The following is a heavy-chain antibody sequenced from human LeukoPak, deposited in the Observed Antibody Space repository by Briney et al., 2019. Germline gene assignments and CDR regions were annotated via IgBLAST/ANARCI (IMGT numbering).Heavy chain of an antibody. V-gene: IGHV4-39*07. CDR1: GVSISSSSYY. Sequence: SETLSLTCTVSGVSISSSSYYWGWIRQPPGKGLEWVGSIYYSGSTYSNPSLKSRVTISVDTSKNQFSLKLSSVTAADTAVYYCARVRTLPRELWGDYSDYWGQGTLVTVSS. J-gene: IGHJ4*02. D-gene: IGHD3-16*01. CDR2: IYYSGST. CDR3: ARVRTLPRELWGDYSDY.